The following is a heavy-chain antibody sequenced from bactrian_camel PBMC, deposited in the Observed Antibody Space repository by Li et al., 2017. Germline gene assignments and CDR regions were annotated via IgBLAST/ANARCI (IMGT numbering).Heavy chain of an antibody. J-gene: IGHJ4*01. D-gene: IGHD7*01. CDR2: IQTAGSQT. CDR3: AADFLGGTWNNPLLPDD. CDR1: GSSYSRYC. V-gene: IGHV3S31*01. Sequence: VQLVESGGGSVQAGGSLRVSCEVSGSSYSRYCMAWFRQSQGQEREGVAAIQTAGSQTYYSDSVKGRFTISQDNAKNTLYLQMDNLALDDSAVYYCAADFLGGTWNNPLLPDDWGQGTQVTVS.